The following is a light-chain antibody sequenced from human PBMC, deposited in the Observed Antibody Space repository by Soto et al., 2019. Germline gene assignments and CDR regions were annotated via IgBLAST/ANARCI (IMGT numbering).Light chain of an antibody. CDR2: GNN. CDR3: HSYDSSLSGYV. V-gene: IGLV1-40*01. CDR1: SSNIGAGYD. Sequence: QSVLTQPPSVSGAPGQRVTISCTGSSSNIGAGYDVHWYQQLPGTAPKLLIYGNNNRPSGVPDRFSGSKSGTSASLAITGLQAEDEADYYCHSYDSSLSGYVFGTGTMLTVL. J-gene: IGLJ1*01.